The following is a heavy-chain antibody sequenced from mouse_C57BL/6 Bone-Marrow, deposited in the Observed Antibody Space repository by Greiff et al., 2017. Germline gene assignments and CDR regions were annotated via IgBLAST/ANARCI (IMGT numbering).Heavy chain of an antibody. CDR1: GYTFTSYT. D-gene: IGHD3-3*01. Sequence: VQLQQSGAELARPGASVKMSCKTSGYTFTSYTMHWVKQRPGQGLEWIGYINPSSGYTKYNRKFKDKATLTADKSSSTAYMQLSSLTSEDSAVYYCTRGCAMDYWGQGTSVTVSS. CDR2: INPSSGYT. CDR3: TRGCAMDY. V-gene: IGHV1-4*01. J-gene: IGHJ4*01.